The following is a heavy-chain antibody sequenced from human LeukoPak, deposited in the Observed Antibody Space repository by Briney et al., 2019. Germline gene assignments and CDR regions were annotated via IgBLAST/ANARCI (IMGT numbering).Heavy chain of an antibody. CDR2: INGTGSTT. Sequence: PGGSLRLSCEASGFIFGNYYMSWVRQAPGKGLEWVAAINGTGSTTYHADSVKGRLTISRDNSKNTLYLQMNSLRAEDTAVYYCAKDGEIAARPFDYWGQGTLVTVSS. V-gene: IGHV3-23*01. CDR3: AKDGEIAARPFDY. D-gene: IGHD6-6*01. J-gene: IGHJ4*02. CDR1: GFIFGNYY.